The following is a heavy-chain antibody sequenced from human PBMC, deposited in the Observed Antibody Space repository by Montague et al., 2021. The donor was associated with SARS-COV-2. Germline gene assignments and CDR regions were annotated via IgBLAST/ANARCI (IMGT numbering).Heavy chain of an antibody. D-gene: IGHD3-9*01. CDR1: GDSVSSKSVA. V-gene: IGHV6-1*01. J-gene: IGHJ3*02. Sequence: CAISGDSVSSKSVAWNWIRQSPSRGLEWLGRTYYRSKWDSDYAESVKXXLVITPDTSKNQVSLQLNSVIPEDTAVYFCESSGITLTGLDAFDIWGQGTMVTVSS. CDR2: TYYRSKWDS. CDR3: ESSGITLTGLDAFDI.